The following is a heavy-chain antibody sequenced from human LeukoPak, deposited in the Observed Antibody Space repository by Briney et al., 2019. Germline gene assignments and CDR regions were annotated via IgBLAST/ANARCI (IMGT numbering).Heavy chain of an antibody. CDR1: GYSISSGYY. J-gene: IGHJ3*02. CDR3: ARDPYCGGDCYSGAFDI. CDR2: IYYSGST. D-gene: IGHD2-21*02. V-gene: IGHV4-61*01. Sequence: SETLSLTYTVSGYSISSGYYWRWIRQPPGKGLEWIGYIYYSGSTNYNPSLKSRVTISVDTSKNQFSLKLSSVTAADTAVYYCARDPYCGGDCYSGAFDIWGQGTMVTVSS.